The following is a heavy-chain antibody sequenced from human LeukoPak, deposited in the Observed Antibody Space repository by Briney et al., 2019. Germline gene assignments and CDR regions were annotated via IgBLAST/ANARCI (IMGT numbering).Heavy chain of an antibody. CDR2: IYHSGST. Sequence: SETLSLTCTVSGGSISSGSYYWSWIRQPPGKGLEWIGSIYHSGSTYYNPSLKSRVTISVDTSKNQFSLKLSSVTAADTAVYYCARVQLGVSSSYYYYYMDVWGKGTTVTVSS. V-gene: IGHV4-39*07. J-gene: IGHJ6*03. CDR3: ARVQLGVSSSYYYYYMDV. CDR1: GGSISSGSYY. D-gene: IGHD6-6*01.